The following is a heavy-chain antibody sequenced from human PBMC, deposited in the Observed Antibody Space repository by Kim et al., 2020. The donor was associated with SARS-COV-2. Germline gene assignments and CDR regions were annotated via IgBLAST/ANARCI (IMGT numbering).Heavy chain of an antibody. Sequence: SETLSLTCTVSGGSISSSSYYWGWIRQPPGKGLEWIGSIYYSGSTYYNPSLKSRVTISVDTSKNQFSLKLSSVTAADTAVYYCAKTGGSSGWTGDWGQGTLVTVSS. V-gene: IGHV4-39*01. CDR3: AKTGGSSGWTGD. J-gene: IGHJ4*02. D-gene: IGHD6-19*01. CDR1: GGSISSSSYY. CDR2: IYYSGST.